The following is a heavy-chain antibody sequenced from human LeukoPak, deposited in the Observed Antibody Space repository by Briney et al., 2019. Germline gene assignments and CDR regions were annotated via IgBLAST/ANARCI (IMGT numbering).Heavy chain of an antibody. Sequence: GESLRLSCAASGFTFSRYWIHWVRQAPGKGLEWVSRINPDGSTTVYADSVKGRFTISRDNAKNTVYLQMNSLRAEDTAVYYCARSEWELPVDYWGQGTLVTVSS. J-gene: IGHJ4*02. D-gene: IGHD1-26*01. CDR3: ARSEWELPVDY. CDR2: INPDGSTT. V-gene: IGHV3-74*01. CDR1: GFTFSRYW.